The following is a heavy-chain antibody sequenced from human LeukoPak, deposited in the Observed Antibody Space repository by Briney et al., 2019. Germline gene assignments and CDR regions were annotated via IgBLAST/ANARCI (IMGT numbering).Heavy chain of an antibody. CDR1: GGSISSGGYY. Sequence: SQTLSLTCAVSGGSISSGGYYWSWIRQPPGKGLEWIGYIYHSGSTYYNPSLKSRVTISVDRSKNQFSLKLSSVTAADTAVYYCARGGNTFWSGYYTYWFDPWGQGTLVTVSS. CDR2: IYHSGST. CDR3: ARGGNTFWSGYYTYWFDP. D-gene: IGHD3-3*01. V-gene: IGHV4-30-2*01. J-gene: IGHJ5*02.